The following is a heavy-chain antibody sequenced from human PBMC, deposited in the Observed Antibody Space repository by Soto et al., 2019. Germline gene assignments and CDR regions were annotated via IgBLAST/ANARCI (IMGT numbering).Heavy chain of an antibody. Sequence: EVQLVESGGGLVQPGGSLRLSCAASGFTVSSNYMSWVRQAPGKGLEWVSVIYSGGSTYYADSVKGRFTIFRHNSKNTLYLQMNSLRAEDTAVYYCARVSEYYYYGMDVWGQGTTVTVSS. CDR3: ARVSEYYYYGMDV. V-gene: IGHV3-53*04. CDR2: IYSGGST. J-gene: IGHJ6*02. CDR1: GFTVSSNY.